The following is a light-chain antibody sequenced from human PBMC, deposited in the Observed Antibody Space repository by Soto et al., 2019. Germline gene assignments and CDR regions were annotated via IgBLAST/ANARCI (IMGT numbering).Light chain of an antibody. CDR2: DVT. CDR1: SGDVGGSNH. J-gene: IGLJ1*01. CDR3: CSDAGTYTFV. V-gene: IGLV2-11*01. Sequence: QSVLAQPRSVSVSPGQSVTISCTGTSGDVGGSNHVSWYQHHPGKAPKFLIYDVTKRPSGVPDRFSGSKSGNTASLTISGLQPEDEADYYCCSDAGTYTFVFGTGTKVTVL.